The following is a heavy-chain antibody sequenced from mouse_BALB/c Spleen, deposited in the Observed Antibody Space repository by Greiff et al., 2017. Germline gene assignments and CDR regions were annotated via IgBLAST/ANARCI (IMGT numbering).Heavy chain of an antibody. Sequence: VKLMESGPGLVQPSQSLSITCTVSGFSLTSYGVHWVRQSPGKGLEWLGVIWSGGSTDYNAAFISRLSISKDNSKSQVFFKMNSLQADDTAIYYCAQTGNDYGGKVWFAYWGQGTLVTVSA. V-gene: IGHV2-4-1*01. CDR2: IWSGGST. CDR3: AQTGNDYGGKVWFAY. J-gene: IGHJ3*01. CDR1: GFSLTSYG. D-gene: IGHD2-4*01.